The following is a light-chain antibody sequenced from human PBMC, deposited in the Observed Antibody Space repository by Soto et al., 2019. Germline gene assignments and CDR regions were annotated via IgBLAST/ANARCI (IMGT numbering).Light chain of an antibody. Sequence: DLQMTQSPSTLSASVGDRVTITCRASQSISTWLAWYQQKSGKAPKLLIYDASDLETGVPSRFSGSGSGTDFTFTINSLQPEDIATYYCQQYDNLPLTFGGGTKVDIK. CDR3: QQYDNLPLT. J-gene: IGKJ4*01. CDR1: QSISTW. V-gene: IGKV1-33*01. CDR2: DAS.